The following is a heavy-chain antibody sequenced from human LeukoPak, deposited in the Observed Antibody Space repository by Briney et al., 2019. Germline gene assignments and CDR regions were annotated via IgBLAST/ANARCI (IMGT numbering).Heavy chain of an antibody. J-gene: IGHJ4*02. D-gene: IGHD1-26*01. CDR3: AKDRSIGTYYTFDH. Sequence: GGSLRLSCAASGFTFRSYDMSWVRQAPGKGLEWVSFISGSGNSTYYADSVKGRFTISRDNSKNSLYLQMSSLTAADTAVYYCAKDRSIGTYYTFDHWGQGTLVTVSS. CDR2: ISGSGNST. CDR1: GFTFRSYD. V-gene: IGHV3-23*01.